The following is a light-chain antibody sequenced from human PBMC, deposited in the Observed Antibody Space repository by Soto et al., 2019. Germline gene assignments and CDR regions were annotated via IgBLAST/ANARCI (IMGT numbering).Light chain of an antibody. CDR1: QDIRGA. J-gene: IGKJ5*01. CDR3: QQFNIYPIT. Sequence: AIQVTQSPSSLSASVGDRVTITCRASQDIRGALAWYQQKPGKAPKLLLYDVSTVQSGVPSRFSGRGSGTEFTLPITSLQPEDFATYYCQQFNIYPITFGQGTRLDI. CDR2: DVS. V-gene: IGKV1-13*02.